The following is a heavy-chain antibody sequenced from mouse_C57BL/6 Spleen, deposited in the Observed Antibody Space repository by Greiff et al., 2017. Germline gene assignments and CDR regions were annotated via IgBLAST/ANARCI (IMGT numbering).Heavy chain of an antibody. CDR1: GYTFTDYN. Sequence: VQLQQSGPELVKPGASVKIPCKASGYTFTDYNMDWVKQSHGKSLEWIGDINPNNGGTIYNQKFKGKATLTVDKSSSTAYMELRSLTSEDTAVYYCARWAYYSNYGAMDYCGQGTSVTVSS. CDR3: ARWAYYSNYGAMDY. CDR2: INPNNGGT. J-gene: IGHJ4*01. V-gene: IGHV1-18*01. D-gene: IGHD2-5*01.